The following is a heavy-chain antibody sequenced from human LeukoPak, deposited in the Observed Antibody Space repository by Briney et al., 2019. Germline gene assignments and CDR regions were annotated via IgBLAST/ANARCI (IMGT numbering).Heavy chain of an antibody. CDR3: ARGKEDSPLWVGEPPYFDN. V-gene: IGHV3-53*01. CDR1: GFIVSNNY. Sequence: PGGSLRLSCAASGFIVSNNYMSWVRQAPRKRLEWVSLIYSGGTTYYADSVRGWFTISRDYSKNTIYLQMDSLTVEDTAMYYCARGKEDSPLWVGEPPYFDNWGQGTLVTVSS. CDR2: IYSGGTT. J-gene: IGHJ4*02. D-gene: IGHD3-10*01.